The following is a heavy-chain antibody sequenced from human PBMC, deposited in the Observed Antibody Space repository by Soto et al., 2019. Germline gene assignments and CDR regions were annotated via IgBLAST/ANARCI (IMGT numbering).Heavy chain of an antibody. CDR1: GYTFIDYY. J-gene: IGHJ4*02. CDR2: ISPKSGGT. D-gene: IGHD3-9*01. CDR3: ARPPGYIHDWYYFDL. Sequence: QVQLVQSGAEVKKPGASVKVSCEASGYTFIDYYMHWVRQAPGQGFEWMGRISPKSGGTNYAQKFQGRVTMTWDTSLNTAYMELSSLTSEDTAVYYCARPPGYIHDWYYFDLWGPGTRVTVSS. V-gene: IGHV1-2*02.